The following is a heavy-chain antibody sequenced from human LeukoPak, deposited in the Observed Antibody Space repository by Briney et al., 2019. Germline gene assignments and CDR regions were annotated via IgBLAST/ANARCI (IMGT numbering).Heavy chain of an antibody. CDR1: GFTFSSYG. CDR3: AKDLFTVTTRGDY. J-gene: IGHJ4*02. Sequence: PGRSLRLSCAASGFTFSSYGMHWVRQAPGKGLEWVAVISYDGSNKYYADSVKGRFTISRDNSKNTLYLQMNSLRAEDTAVYYCAKDLFTVTTRGDYWGQGTLVTVSS. V-gene: IGHV3-30*18. CDR2: ISYDGSNK. D-gene: IGHD4-17*01.